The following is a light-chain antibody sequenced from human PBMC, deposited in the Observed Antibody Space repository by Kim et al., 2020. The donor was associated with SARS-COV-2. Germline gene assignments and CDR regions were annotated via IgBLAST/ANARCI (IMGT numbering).Light chain of an antibody. V-gene: IGLV1-40*01. CDR1: SSNIGAGYD. CDR3: QSYDNKLSGLV. J-gene: IGLJ3*02. Sequence: VTISCTGGSSNIGAGYDVHWYQHLPGTAPKLLIYSNKNRPSGVPDRFSGSNSGTSASLAITGLQAEDEADYYCQSYDNKLSGLVFGGGTKVTVL. CDR2: SNK.